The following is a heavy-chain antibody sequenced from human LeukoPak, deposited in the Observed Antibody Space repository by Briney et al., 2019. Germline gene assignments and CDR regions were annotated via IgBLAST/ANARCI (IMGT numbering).Heavy chain of an antibody. CDR2: IRYDGSNK. CDR3: AKDSTKKQDYYYYYMDV. Sequence: GGSLRLSCAASGFTFSSYGMHWVRQAPGKGLEWVAFIRYDGSNKYYADSVKGRFTISRDNSKNTLYLQMNSLRAEDTAVYYCAKDSTKKQDYYYYYMDVWGKGTTVTISS. CDR1: GFTFSSYG. D-gene: IGHD2-2*01. V-gene: IGHV3-30*02. J-gene: IGHJ6*03.